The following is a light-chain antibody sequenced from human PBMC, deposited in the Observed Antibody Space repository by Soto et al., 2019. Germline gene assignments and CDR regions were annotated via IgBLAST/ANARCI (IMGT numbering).Light chain of an antibody. V-gene: IGLV1-47*01. CDR3: AAWDDSLSGVV. CDR2: RNN. J-gene: IGLJ2*01. Sequence: QSVLTQPPSASGTPGQRVTISCSGSSSNIGSNYVYWYQQLPGTAPKLLIYRNNQRPSGVPDRFSGSNSGTSASLAISGLRSEDEADYYCAAWDDSLSGVVFGGGTKLTVL. CDR1: SSNIGSNY.